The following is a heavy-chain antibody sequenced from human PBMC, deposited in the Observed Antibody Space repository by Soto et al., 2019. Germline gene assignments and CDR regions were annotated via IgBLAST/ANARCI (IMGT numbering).Heavy chain of an antibody. CDR1: GYSFTSYW. Sequence: PGESLKISCKGSGYSFTSYWISWVRQMPGKGLEWMGRIDPSDSYTNYSPSFQGHVTISADKSISTAYLQWSSLKASDTAMYYCARDLPLGLYGGPYFDYWGQGTLVTVSS. J-gene: IGHJ4*02. CDR2: IDPSDSYT. V-gene: IGHV5-10-1*01. CDR3: ARDLPLGLYGGPYFDY. D-gene: IGHD4-17*01.